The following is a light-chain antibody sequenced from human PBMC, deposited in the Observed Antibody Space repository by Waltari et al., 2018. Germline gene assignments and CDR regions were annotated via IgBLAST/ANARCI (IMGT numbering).Light chain of an antibody. CDR3: QQSYSTPLYT. Sequence: DIQMTKSPSSLSASVGARVTITCRASQSISSYLNWYQQKPGKAPKLLIYAASSLQSGVPSRFSGSGSGTDFTLTISSLQPEDFATYYCQQSYSTPLYTFGQGTKLEIK. CDR2: AAS. J-gene: IGKJ2*01. CDR1: QSISSY. V-gene: IGKV1-39*01.